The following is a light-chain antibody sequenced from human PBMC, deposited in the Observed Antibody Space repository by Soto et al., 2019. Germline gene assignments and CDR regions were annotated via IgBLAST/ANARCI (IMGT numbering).Light chain of an antibody. J-gene: IGLJ3*02. CDR1: SSDVGGYNY. V-gene: IGLV2-14*01. Sequence: QSVLTQPASVSGSPGQSITISCTGTSSDVGGYNYVSWYQQHPGKAPKLMIYEVSNRPSGFSNRFSGSKSGNTASLTISGLQAEDEADYYCSSYTTSSTHWVFGGGTKLTDL. CDR3: SSYTTSSTHWV. CDR2: EVS.